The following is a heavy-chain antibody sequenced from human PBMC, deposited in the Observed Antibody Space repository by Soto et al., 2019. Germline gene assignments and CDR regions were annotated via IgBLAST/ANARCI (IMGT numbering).Heavy chain of an antibody. CDR2: TRNKANSYTI. CDR3: ARVTLGGNWNNGHYYYYMDV. J-gene: IGHJ6*03. D-gene: IGHD1-1*01. V-gene: IGHV3-72*01. Sequence: GGSLRLSCAASGFTFSDHYMDWVRQAPGKGLEWVGRTRNKANSYTIEYAASVKGRFTISRDDSKNSLYLQMNSLKTEDTAVYYCARVTLGGNWNNGHYYYYMDVWGKGTTVTVSS. CDR1: GFTFSDHY.